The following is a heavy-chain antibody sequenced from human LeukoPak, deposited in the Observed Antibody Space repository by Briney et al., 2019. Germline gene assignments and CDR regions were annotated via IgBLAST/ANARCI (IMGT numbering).Heavy chain of an antibody. CDR1: GFTFSDYY. D-gene: IGHD4-17*01. CDR2: ISSSGSTI. J-gene: IGHJ6*03. V-gene: IGHV3-11*01. Sequence: GGSLRLSCAASGFTFSDYYMSWIRQAPGKGLEWVSYISSSGSTIYYADSVKGRFTISRDNAKNSLYLQMNSLRAEDTVVYYWARGAEGLREGPRAYYYYYMDVWGKGTTVTVSS. CDR3: ARGAEGLREGPRAYYYYYMDV.